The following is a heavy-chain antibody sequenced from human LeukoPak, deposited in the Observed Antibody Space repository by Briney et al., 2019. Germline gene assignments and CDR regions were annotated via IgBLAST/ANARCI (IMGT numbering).Heavy chain of an antibody. D-gene: IGHD3-22*01. CDR2: ISAYNCNT. V-gene: IGHV1-18*04. CDR1: GYTFTSYG. CDR3: ARIWIVVGGGWFDP. J-gene: IGHJ5*02. Sequence: GASVKVSCKASGYTFTSYGITWVRQAPGQGLEWMGWISAYNCNTNYAQNLQGRVTMTTDTSTSTAYMELRSLRSDDTAVYFCARIWIVVGGGWFDPWGQGTLVTVSS.